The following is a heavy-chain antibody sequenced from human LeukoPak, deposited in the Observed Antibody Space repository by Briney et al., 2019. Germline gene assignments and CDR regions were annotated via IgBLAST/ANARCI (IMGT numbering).Heavy chain of an antibody. Sequence: GGSLRLSCAASGFTVSSNYMNWVRQAPGKGLEWVSVIYSGGSTYYADSVKGRFTISRDDSKNTLYLQMNSLRAEDTAVYYCAKESVWFGESLPYCFDYWGQGTLVTVSS. CDR3: AKESVWFGESLPYCFDY. D-gene: IGHD3-10*01. CDR1: GFTVSSNY. J-gene: IGHJ4*02. CDR2: IYSGGST. V-gene: IGHV3-66*01.